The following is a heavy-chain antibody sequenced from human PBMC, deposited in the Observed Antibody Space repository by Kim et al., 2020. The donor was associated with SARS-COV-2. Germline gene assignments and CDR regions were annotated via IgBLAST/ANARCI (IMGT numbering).Heavy chain of an antibody. CDR3: ARVRDYGGLADY. Sequence: YYADSVKGRFTISRDNAKNSLYLQMNSLRAEDTAVYYCARVRDYGGLADYWGQGTLVTVSS. V-gene: IGHV3-11*01. D-gene: IGHD4-17*01. J-gene: IGHJ4*02.